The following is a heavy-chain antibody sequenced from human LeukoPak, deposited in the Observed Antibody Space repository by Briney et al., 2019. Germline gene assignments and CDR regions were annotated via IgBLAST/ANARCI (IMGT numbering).Heavy chain of an antibody. V-gene: IGHV1-18*01. D-gene: IGHD5-24*01. Sequence: GASVKVSCKASGYTFTSYGISWVRQAPGQGLEWMGWISAYNGNTNYAQKLQGRVTMTTDTSTSTAYMELRSLRSDDTAVCYCAREPRRNDFGYNFLDAFDIWAKGQWSPSLQ. CDR3: AREPRRNDFGYNFLDAFDI. J-gene: IGHJ3*02. CDR2: ISAYNGNT. CDR1: GYTFTSYG.